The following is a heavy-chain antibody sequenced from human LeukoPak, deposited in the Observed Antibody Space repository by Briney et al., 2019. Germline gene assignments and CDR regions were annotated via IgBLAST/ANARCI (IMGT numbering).Heavy chain of an antibody. CDR1: GVSMSSSPYY. D-gene: IGHD2/OR15-2a*01. CDR3: ARHDCDSSRCSVNWFDP. J-gene: IGHJ5*02. CDR2: IYDSGNT. Sequence: SETLSLTCTVSGVSMSSSPYYWGWIRQPPGKGLEWIGTIYDSGNTNYSPSLRSRLTISVDTSRNQFSLKPSSVTAADTAVYYCARHDCDSSRCSVNWFDPWGQGTLVTVSS. V-gene: IGHV4-39*01.